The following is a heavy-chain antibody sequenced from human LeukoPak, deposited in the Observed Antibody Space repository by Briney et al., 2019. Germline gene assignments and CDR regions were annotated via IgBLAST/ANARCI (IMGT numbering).Heavy chain of an antibody. V-gene: IGHV1-46*01. CDR2: IDPSGGST. Sequence: GASVKVSCMASGYTFTDYYLHWVRQAPGQGLERMGVIDPSGGSTVYAQKFQDRVTMTRDTSTSTVYMELSSLRSDDTAVYYCARAYSSSPQGYYYMDVWGKGTTVTVSS. D-gene: IGHD6-6*01. J-gene: IGHJ6*03. CDR3: ARAYSSSPQGYYYMDV. CDR1: GYTFTDYY.